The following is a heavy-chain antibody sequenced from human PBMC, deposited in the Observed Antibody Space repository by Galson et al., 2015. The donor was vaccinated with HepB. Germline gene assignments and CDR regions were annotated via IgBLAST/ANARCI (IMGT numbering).Heavy chain of an antibody. D-gene: IGHD2-2*01. CDR2: IYWDDDK. V-gene: IGHV2-5*02. CDR1: GFSLSTSGVG. CDR3: ARLIVVVPAAHAFDI. Sequence: PALVKPTQTLTLTCTFSGFSLSTSGVGVGWIRQPPGKALEWLALIYWDDDKRYSPSLKSRLTITKDTSKNQVVLTMTNMDPVDTATYYCARLIVVVPAAHAFDIWGQGTMVTVSS. J-gene: IGHJ3*02.